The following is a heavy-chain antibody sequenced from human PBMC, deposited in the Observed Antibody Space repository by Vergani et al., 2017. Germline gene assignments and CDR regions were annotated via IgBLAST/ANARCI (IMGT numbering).Heavy chain of an antibody. CDR2: IGKEGINT. CDR3: AKYLRDSTDGLPDS. J-gene: IGHJ4*02. Sequence: QVQLVESAGGVVQLGGSLSLSCAASGFTFSNFGMHGIRKAPGKGLDWLADIGKEGINTRYRDSVKGRFTVSRDNSKDILYLQMDSLRSEDTALYYCAKYLRDSTDGLPDSWGPGTLVIVSS. D-gene: IGHD2-21*02. V-gene: IGHV3-30*02. CDR1: GFTFSNFG.